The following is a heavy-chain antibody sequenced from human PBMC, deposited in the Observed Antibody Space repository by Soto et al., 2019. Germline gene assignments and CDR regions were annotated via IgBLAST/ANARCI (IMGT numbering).Heavy chain of an antibody. J-gene: IGHJ6*02. CDR3: ARDRAQQQLALYYYYYGMDV. V-gene: IGHV3-30-3*01. CDR2: ISYDGSNK. D-gene: IGHD6-13*01. CDR1: GFTFSSYA. Sequence: GGSLRLSCAASGFTFSSYAMHWVRQAPGKGLEWVAVISYDGSNKYYADSVKGRFTISRDNSKNTLYLQMNSLRAEDTAVYYCARDRAQQQLALYYYYYGMDVWGQGNTVTVS.